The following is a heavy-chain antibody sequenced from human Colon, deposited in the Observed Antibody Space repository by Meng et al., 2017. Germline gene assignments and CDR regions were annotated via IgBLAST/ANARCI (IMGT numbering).Heavy chain of an antibody. V-gene: IGHV3-74*01. CDR3: ARGGFDAYYFDF. CDR1: GFTFSSYW. Sequence: GESLKISCAASGFTFSSYWMHWVRQAPGKGLVWVSRINRDGSRPNYADSVEGRFSISRGNAKNTLYLQMNSLRAEDTAVYYCARGGFDAYYFDFWGQGTLVTVSS. CDR2: INRDGSRP. D-gene: IGHD2/OR15-2a*01. J-gene: IGHJ4*02.